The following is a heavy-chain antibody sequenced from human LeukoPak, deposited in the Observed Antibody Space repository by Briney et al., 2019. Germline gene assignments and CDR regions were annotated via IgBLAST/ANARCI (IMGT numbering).Heavy chain of an antibody. CDR1: GYTLTELS. J-gene: IGHJ4*02. Sequence: GASVKVSCKVSGYTLTELSMHWVRQAPGKGLEWMGGFDPEDGETIYAQKFQGRVTMTKDTSTDTAYMGLSSLRSEDTAVYYCATDLAATHDYWGQGTLVTVSS. CDR2: FDPEDGET. D-gene: IGHD1-26*01. V-gene: IGHV1-24*01. CDR3: ATDLAATHDY.